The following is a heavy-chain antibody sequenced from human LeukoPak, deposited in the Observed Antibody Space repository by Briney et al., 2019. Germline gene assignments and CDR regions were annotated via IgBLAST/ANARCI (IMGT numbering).Heavy chain of an antibody. J-gene: IGHJ6*03. CDR2: IKQDGSEK. CDR3: ARRRRGGYCSSTSCSRYYYYDYMDV. Sequence: PGGSLRLSCAASGFTFSSYWMSWVRQAPGKGLEWVANIKQDGSEKYYVDSVKGRFTISRDNAKNSLYLQMNSLRAEDTAVYYCARRRRGGYCSSTSCSRYYYYDYMDVWGKGTTVTVSS. V-gene: IGHV3-7*01. CDR1: GFTFSSYW. D-gene: IGHD2-2*01.